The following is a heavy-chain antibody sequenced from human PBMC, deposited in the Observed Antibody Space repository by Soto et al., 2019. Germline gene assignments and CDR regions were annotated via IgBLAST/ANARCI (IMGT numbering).Heavy chain of an antibody. CDR3: ARDRRYRTNGVCHKKFDY. Sequence: GGSLRLSCAASGFTFSSYWMHWVRQAPGKGLVWVSRINSDGSSTSYADSVKGRFTISRDNAKNTLYLQMNSLRAEDTAVYYCARDRRYRTNGVCHKKFDYWGKGTLVTVSS. V-gene: IGHV3-74*01. J-gene: IGHJ4*02. CDR1: GFTFSSYW. CDR2: INSDGSST. D-gene: IGHD2-8*01.